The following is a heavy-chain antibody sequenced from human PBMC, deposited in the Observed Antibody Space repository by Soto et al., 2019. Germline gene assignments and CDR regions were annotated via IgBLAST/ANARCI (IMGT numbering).Heavy chain of an antibody. D-gene: IGHD2-2*01. CDR1: GYSISSGYC. CDR2: IDRSGST. CDR3: ASDQSRRYWSTTSCYGMDV. V-gene: IGHV4-38-2*01. J-gene: IGHJ6*02. Sequence: SETLSLTCAVSGYSISSGYCWGWIRQPPGKGLEWIGSIDRSGSTYYNPSLKRLITISVHTSKNQFSLKLRSVTAAATALDYCASDQSRRYWSTTSCYGMDVWGQGATVTVSS.